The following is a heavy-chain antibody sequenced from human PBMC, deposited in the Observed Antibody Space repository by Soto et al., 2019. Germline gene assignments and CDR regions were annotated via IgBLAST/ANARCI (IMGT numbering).Heavy chain of an antibody. CDR3: ARGTFSYGPNLHYFDF. V-gene: IGHV4-30-2*01. CDR1: GGSISSGGHS. J-gene: IGHJ4*02. D-gene: IGHD5-18*01. CDR2: IFHTGGT. Sequence: PSETLSLTCTLSGGSISSGGHSWSWIRQPPGKGLEWIGFIFHTGGTYYTPSLQSRLSVSLDLSRNQFSLKLYSVTAADTAIYYCARGTFSYGPNLHYFDFWGQGSLVTVSS.